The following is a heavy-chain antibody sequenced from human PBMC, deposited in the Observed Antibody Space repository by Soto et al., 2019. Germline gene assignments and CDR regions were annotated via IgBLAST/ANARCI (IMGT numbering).Heavy chain of an antibody. CDR3: ARLALGP. J-gene: IGHJ5*02. V-gene: IGHV3-53*01. CDR1: GFTVSSTY. CDR2: IHTGGSA. D-gene: IGHD3-16*01. Sequence: EVQLVESGGSLSQPGGSLRLSCAASGFTVSSTYMGWVRQAPGKGLEWVSVIHTGGSAYYAGSVEGRFTISRDNVKNTLYLQMSSLRVDDTAVYYCARLALGPWGQGALVTVSS.